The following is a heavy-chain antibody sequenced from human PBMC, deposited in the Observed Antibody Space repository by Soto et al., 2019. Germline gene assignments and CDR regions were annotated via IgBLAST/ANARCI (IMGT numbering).Heavy chain of an antibody. J-gene: IGHJ6*02. D-gene: IGHD2-2*01. V-gene: IGHV1-18*01. CDR3: ARLCRSTSCSPYYYYGMDV. CDR2: ISAYNGNT. CDR1: GYTFTSYG. Sequence: QVQLVQSGAEVKKPGASVKVSCKASGYTFTSYGINWVRQAPGQGLEWMGWISAYNGNTNYAQKLQGRVTMTTDTHTSTAYMELRSLRSDDTAVYYCARLCRSTSCSPYYYYGMDVWGQGTTVTVSS.